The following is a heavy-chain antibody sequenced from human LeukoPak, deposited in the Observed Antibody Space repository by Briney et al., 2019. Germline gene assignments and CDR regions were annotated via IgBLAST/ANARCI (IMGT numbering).Heavy chain of an antibody. D-gene: IGHD1-26*01. J-gene: IGHJ4*02. V-gene: IGHV1-2*02. CDR1: GYTFTGYY. CDR2: INPNSGGT. CDR3: ARGPQWELHFDY. Sequence: ASVKVSCKASGYTFTGYYMHWVRQAPGQGLEWMGWINPNSGGTNYAQKFQGRDTMTRDTSISTAYMELSRLRSDDTAVYYRARGPQWELHFDYWGQGTLVTVSS.